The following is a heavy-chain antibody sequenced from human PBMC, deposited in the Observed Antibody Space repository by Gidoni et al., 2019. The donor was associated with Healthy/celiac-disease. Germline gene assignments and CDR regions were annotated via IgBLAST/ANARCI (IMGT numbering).Heavy chain of an antibody. V-gene: IGHV5-51*01. D-gene: IGHD2-8*01. CDR3: ARLYCTNGVCPYGMDV. Sequence: EVQLVQSGAEVKKPGESLKISCKGSGYSCTGYWRGWVRPMPGKGLQGMGIVYPGDSDTRYSPSFQDQVTISADKSISTAYLQWSSLKASDTAMYYCARLYCTNGVCPYGMDVWGQGTTVTVSS. CDR2: VYPGDSDT. CDR1: GYSCTGYW. J-gene: IGHJ6*02.